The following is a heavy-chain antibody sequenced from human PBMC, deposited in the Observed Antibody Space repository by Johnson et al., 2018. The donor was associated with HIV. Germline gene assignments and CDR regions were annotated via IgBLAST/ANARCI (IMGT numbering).Heavy chain of an antibody. Sequence: HVQLVESGGGVVRPGGSLRLSCAASGFTFDDYGMSLVRQAPGKGLEWVAVISYDVSSKYYADSVKGRFTISRDNSKNTLYLQMNSLRAEDTAVYYCARSVRGAFDVWGQGTMATVSS. CDR2: ISYDVSSK. D-gene: IGHD3-10*01. CDR1: GFTFDDYG. J-gene: IGHJ3*01. CDR3: ARSVRGAFDV. V-gene: IGHV3-30*03.